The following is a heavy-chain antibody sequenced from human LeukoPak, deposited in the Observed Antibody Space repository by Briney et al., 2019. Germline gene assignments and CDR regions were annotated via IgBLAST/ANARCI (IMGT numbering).Heavy chain of an antibody. D-gene: IGHD6-19*01. Sequence: GGSLRLSCAASGFSFSKFSMNWVRQAPGKGLEWISYITSSSDSTYYADSVKGRFTISRDNAKNSLYLQMNSLRAEDTAVYYCAKGIYSSGWSYFDYWGHGTLVTVSS. CDR3: AKGIYSSGWSYFDY. CDR1: GFSFSKFS. V-gene: IGHV3-48*04. J-gene: IGHJ4*01. CDR2: ITSSSDST.